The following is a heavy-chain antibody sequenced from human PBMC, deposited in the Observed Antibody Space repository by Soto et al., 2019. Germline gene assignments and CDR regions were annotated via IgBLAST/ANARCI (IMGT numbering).Heavy chain of an antibody. Sequence: SETLSLTCTVSGGSISSYYWSWIRQPPGKGLEWIGYIYYSASTNYSPSLKSRVTISVDTSKNQFSLNLRSVTAADTAVYYCARHLPYCGGDCYSLDYWGQGTLVTVSS. J-gene: IGHJ4*02. CDR1: GGSISSYY. V-gene: IGHV4-59*08. CDR3: ARHLPYCGGDCYSLDY. D-gene: IGHD2-21*02. CDR2: IYYSAST.